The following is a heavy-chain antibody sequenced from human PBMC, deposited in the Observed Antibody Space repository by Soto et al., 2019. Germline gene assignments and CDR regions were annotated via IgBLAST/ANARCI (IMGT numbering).Heavy chain of an antibody. D-gene: IGHD3-22*01. CDR2: IYYSGST. Sequence: QLQLQESGPGLVKPSETLSLTCTVSGGSISSSSYYWGWIRQPPGKGLEWIGSIYYSGSTYYNPSLKTRVTTSVDTSKNQFSLKLSSGTAADTAVYYCESGDSSELDYWGQGTLVTVSS. CDR3: ESGDSSELDY. CDR1: GGSISSSSYY. V-gene: IGHV4-39*01. J-gene: IGHJ4*02.